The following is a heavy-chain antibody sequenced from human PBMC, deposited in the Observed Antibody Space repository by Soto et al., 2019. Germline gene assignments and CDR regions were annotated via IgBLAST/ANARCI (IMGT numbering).Heavy chain of an antibody. Sequence: PGESLKISCKGSGYSFTSYWIGWVRQMPGKGLEWMGIIYPGDSDTRYSPPFQGQVTISADKSISTAYPQWSSLKASDTAMYYCARRRDSNLYGMDVWGQGTTVTVSS. V-gene: IGHV5-51*01. CDR3: ARRRDSNLYGMDV. CDR1: GYSFTSYW. D-gene: IGHD3-22*01. CDR2: IYPGDSDT. J-gene: IGHJ6*02.